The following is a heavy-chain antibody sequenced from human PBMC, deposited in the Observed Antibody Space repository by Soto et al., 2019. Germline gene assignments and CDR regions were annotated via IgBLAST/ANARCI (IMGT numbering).Heavy chain of an antibody. CDR3: ARDSPNWNYLV. V-gene: IGHV4-61*01. J-gene: IGHJ4*02. D-gene: IGHD1-7*01. Sequence: TSETLSLTCTVSGGSVSSGSYYWSWIRQPPGKGLEWIGYIYYSGSTKYNPFLKSRVTISVDTSKNQFSLKLSSVTAADTAVYYCARDSPNWNYLVWGQGTLVTVSS. CDR1: GGSVSSGSYY. CDR2: IYYSGST.